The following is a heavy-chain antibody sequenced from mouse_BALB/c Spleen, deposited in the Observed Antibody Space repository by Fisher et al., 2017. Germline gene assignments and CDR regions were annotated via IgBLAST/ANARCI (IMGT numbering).Heavy chain of an antibody. V-gene: IGHV14-2*02. Sequence: KFKGKATITADTSSNTAYLQLSSLTSEDTAVYYCARKYGNHLYWYFDVWGAGTTVTVSS. CDR3: ARKYGNHLYWYFDV. D-gene: IGHD2-10*02. J-gene: IGHJ1*01.